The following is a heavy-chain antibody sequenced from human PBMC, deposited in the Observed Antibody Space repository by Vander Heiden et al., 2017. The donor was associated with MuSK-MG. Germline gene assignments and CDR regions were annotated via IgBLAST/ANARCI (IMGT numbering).Heavy chain of an antibody. CDR2: INPADGRT. CDR3: AGGGVGGRSYMDY. V-gene: IGHV1-46*01. J-gene: IGHJ4*02. CDR1: GYTFTSHY. D-gene: IGHD2-15*01. Sequence: QVQLMQSGAEVKKPGASVIISCKASGYTFTSHYLHWVRQAPGQGLEWMGVINPADGRTTYAQAYEGRVTMTRDTSTGTGYMMLSGLRYEDTAVYYCAGGGVGGRSYMDYWGQGALVTVSS.